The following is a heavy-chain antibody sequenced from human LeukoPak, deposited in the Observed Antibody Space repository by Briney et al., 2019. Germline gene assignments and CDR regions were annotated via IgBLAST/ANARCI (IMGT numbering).Heavy chain of an antibody. J-gene: IGHJ4*02. CDR3: ARDRVMRTSPPGVNY. D-gene: IGHD2-2*01. V-gene: IGHV3-30*04. CDR1: GFTFSSYA. CDR2: ISYDGSYK. Sequence: GGSLRLSCAASGFTFSSYAMHWVRQAPGKGLEWVAVISYDGSYKDYADSVKGRFTISRDNAKNTLYLQMNSLRADDTAVHYRARDRVMRTSPPGVNYWGQGTLVTVSS.